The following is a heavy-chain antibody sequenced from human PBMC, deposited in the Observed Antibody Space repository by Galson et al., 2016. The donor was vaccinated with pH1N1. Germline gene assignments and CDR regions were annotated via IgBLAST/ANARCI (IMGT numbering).Heavy chain of an antibody. CDR1: GFTFSTFA. Sequence: SLRLSCAASGFTFSTFAMHWVRQAPGEGLEWVAVISSSGDNRFYADSVKGRFTISRDSSKNTLYLQMNNLRREDTAFYYCARVRSSGYNYAQHFVDWGQGTRVTASS. CDR2: ISSSGDNR. CDR3: ARVRSSGYNYAQHFVD. V-gene: IGHV3-30-3*01. D-gene: IGHD3-22*01. J-gene: IGHJ4*02.